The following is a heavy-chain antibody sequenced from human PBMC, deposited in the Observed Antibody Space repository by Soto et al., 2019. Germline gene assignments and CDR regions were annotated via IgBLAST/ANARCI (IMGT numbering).Heavy chain of an antibody. J-gene: IGHJ6*03. V-gene: IGHV3-33*01. CDR2: IWYDGSNK. CDR1: GFTFSSYG. Sequence: GGSLRLSCAASGFTFSSYGMHWVRQAPGKGLEWVAVIWYDGSNKYNADSVKGRFTISRDNSKNTLYLQMNSLRAEDTAVYYCARVRYEGITIFGVGDYYMDVWGKGTTVTVSS. CDR3: ARVRYEGITIFGVGDYYMDV. D-gene: IGHD3-3*01.